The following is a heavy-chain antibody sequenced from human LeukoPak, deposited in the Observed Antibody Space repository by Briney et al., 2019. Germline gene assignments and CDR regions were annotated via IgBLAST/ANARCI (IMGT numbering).Heavy chain of an antibody. Sequence: GGSLRLSCAASGFTFSEYSMHWVRQAPGKGLEYVSAISTNGGSTYYANSVKGRFTISRDDPKNTLDLQMGSLRPEDMAVYYCARGFRYYGSGIDYWGQGTLVTVST. D-gene: IGHD3-10*01. J-gene: IGHJ4*02. CDR1: GFTFSEYS. V-gene: IGHV3-64*01. CDR2: ISTNGGST. CDR3: ARGFRYYGSGIDY.